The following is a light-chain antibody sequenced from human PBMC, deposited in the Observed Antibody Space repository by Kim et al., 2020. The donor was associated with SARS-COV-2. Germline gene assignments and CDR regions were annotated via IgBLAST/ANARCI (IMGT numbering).Light chain of an antibody. CDR2: GKN. V-gene: IGLV3-19*01. J-gene: IGLJ2*01. CDR3: HSRYSSANHLLV. CDR1: SLRRYS. Sequence: SSELTQDPAVSVALGQTVRITCQGDSLRRYSASWYQQKPGQAPVFVIHGKNIRPSGIPDRFSGSSSGNTASLTITGAQAEDEADYYCHSRYSSANHLLVFGGGTKLTVL.